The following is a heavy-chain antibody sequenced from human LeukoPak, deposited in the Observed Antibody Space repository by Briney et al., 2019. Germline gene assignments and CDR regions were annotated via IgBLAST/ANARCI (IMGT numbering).Heavy chain of an antibody. J-gene: IGHJ6*04. CDR2: INIDGSTT. CDR3: AGDRVTMVRGVPYYYYYGMDL. D-gene: IGHD3-10*01. V-gene: IGHV3-74*03. Sequence: GGSLRLSCAASGFTFSSYWMHWVRQVPGKGLVWVSRINIDGSTTTYADSVKGRFTISRDNAKNTLYLQKNSLRAEDTAVYYCAGDRVTMVRGVPYYYYYGMDLWGKGTTVTVSS. CDR1: GFTFSSYW.